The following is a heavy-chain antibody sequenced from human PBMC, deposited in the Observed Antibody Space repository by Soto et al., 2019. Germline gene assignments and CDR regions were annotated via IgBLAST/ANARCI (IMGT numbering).Heavy chain of an antibody. CDR3: TAPHMVRGVIAYYYGMDV. Sequence: HPXASLQLSCTASGFTFGDYAMSWVRQAPGKGLEWVGFIRSKAYGGTTEYAASVKGRFTISRDDSKSIAYLQMNSLKTEDTAVYYCTAPHMVRGVIAYYYGMDVWGQGTTVTVSS. J-gene: IGHJ6*02. V-gene: IGHV3-49*04. CDR1: GFTFGDYA. D-gene: IGHD3-10*01. CDR2: IRSKAYGGTT.